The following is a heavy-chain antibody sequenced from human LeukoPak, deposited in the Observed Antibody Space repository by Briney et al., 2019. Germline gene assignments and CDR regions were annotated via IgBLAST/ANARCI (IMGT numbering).Heavy chain of an antibody. CDR2: IIGSGGST. J-gene: IGHJ4*02. V-gene: IGHV3-23*01. CDR1: GFTFSSYA. Sequence: GGSLRLSCAASGFTFSSYAIRWVRQAPGGGREWVSDIIGSGGSTYYADSLKGRFTISRDNSKNTLYLQMNRLRAENTAVYYCANCPFDYGRRGNLVSVSS. CDR3: ANCPFDY.